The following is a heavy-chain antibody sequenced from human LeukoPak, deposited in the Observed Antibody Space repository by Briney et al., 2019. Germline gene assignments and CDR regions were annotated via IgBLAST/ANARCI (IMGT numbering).Heavy chain of an antibody. D-gene: IGHD6-19*01. V-gene: IGHV3-23*01. CDR1: GFTFSTYS. CDR2: IYNSGART. J-gene: IGHJ4*02. CDR3: AKDVVPDSDWDLGH. Sequence: GGSLRLSCAASGFTFSTYSMTWVRQAPGKGLEWVSSIYNSGARTFYADSVKGRFTVSRDNSKNTLYLEMNSLRAEDTAIYFCAKDVVPDSDWDLGHWGQGTLVTVSS.